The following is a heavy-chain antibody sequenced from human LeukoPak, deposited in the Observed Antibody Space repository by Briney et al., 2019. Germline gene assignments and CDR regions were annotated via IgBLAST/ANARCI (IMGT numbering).Heavy chain of an antibody. CDR1: GYSFTRYY. Sequence: ASVKVSCKASGYSFTRYYILWVRQAPGQGLEWMAIINPSGGGTSYAQKFQGRVTLTRDTSTSTVYMELSSLRSEDTAVYYCVRDRDYYDSSGFFGWFDPWGQGTPVTVSS. CDR2: INPSGGGT. V-gene: IGHV1-46*01. CDR3: VRDRDYYDSSGFFGWFDP. D-gene: IGHD3-22*01. J-gene: IGHJ5*02.